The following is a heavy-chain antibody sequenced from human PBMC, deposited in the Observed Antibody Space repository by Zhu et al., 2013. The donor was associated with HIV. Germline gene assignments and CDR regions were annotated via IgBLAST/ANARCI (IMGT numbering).Heavy chain of an antibody. V-gene: IGHV1-2*02. D-gene: IGHD3-22*01. Sequence: QVQLVQSGAEVKKPGASVKVSCKASGYHFPGYYIHWVRQAPGLGLQWMGWINPNSGGTNYAQKFQGRVTMTRDTSISTAYMELSRLRSDDTAVYYCASEGVGGSSGYYLGYWGQGTLVTVSS. CDR2: INPNSGGT. J-gene: IGHJ4*02. CDR3: ASEGVGGSSGYYLGY. CDR1: GYHFPGYY.